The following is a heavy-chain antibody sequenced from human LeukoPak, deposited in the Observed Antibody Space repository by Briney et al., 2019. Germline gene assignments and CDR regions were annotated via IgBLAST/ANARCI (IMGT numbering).Heavy chain of an antibody. CDR2: IYYSGST. J-gene: IGHJ1*01. Sequence: SETLSLTCTVSGGSISSSSYYWGWIRQPPGKGLEWIGSIYYSGSTYYNPSLKSRVTISVDTSKNQFSLKLSSVTAADTAVYYCARSGYPGLPYFQHWGQGNLVTVSS. V-gene: IGHV4-39*07. D-gene: IGHD3-9*01. CDR1: GGSISSSSYY. CDR3: ARSGYPGLPYFQH.